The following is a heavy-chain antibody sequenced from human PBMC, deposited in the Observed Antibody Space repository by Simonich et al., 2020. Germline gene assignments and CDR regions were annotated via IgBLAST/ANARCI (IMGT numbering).Heavy chain of an antibody. CDR1: GYTFTGYY. CDR2: INPTRGGT. J-gene: IGHJ4*02. CDR3: ARWPSIPASYGPGSYYFDY. V-gene: IGHV1-2*02. Sequence: QVQLVQSGAEVKKPGASVKVSCKASGYTFTGYYMHWVRQAPGQGLEWRGWINPTRGGTNYAQKFQGRVTMTRDTSISTAYMELSRLRSDDTAVYYCARWPSIPASYGPGSYYFDYWGQGTLVTVSS. D-gene: IGHD3-10*01.